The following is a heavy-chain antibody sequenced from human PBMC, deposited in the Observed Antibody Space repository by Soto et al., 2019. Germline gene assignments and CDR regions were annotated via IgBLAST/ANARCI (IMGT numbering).Heavy chain of an antibody. J-gene: IGHJ2*01. CDR2: IIPIFGTA. V-gene: IGHV1-69*01. CDR1: GGTFSSYA. CDR3: ARDAGYGSGGEPLAWYFDL. Sequence: QVQLVQSGAEVKKPGSSVKVSCKASGGTFSSYAISWVRQAPGQGLEWMGGIIPIFGTANYAQKFQGRVTITADESTSTAYMELSSLRYEDTAVYYCARDAGYGSGGEPLAWYFDLWGRGTLVTVSS. D-gene: IGHD3-10*01.